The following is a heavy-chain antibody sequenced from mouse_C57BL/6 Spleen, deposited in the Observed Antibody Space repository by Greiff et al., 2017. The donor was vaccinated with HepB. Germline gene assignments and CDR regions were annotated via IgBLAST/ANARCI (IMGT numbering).Heavy chain of an antibody. V-gene: IGHV1-82*01. CDR2: IYPGDGDT. CDR3: ASRDAYYSNGDFDD. Sequence: QVQLQHSGPELVKPGASVKISCKASGYAFSSSWMNWVKQRPGKGLVWIGRIYPGDGDTNYNGKFKGKATLTADKSSSTAYMQLSSLTSEDSAVYLCASRDAYYSNGDFDDWGQGTTLTVSS. D-gene: IGHD2-5*01. J-gene: IGHJ2*01. CDR1: GYAFSSSW.